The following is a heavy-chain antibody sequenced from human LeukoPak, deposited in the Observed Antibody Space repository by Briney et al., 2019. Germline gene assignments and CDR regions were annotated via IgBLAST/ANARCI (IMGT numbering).Heavy chain of an antibody. J-gene: IGHJ4*02. CDR1: GFTFSSYA. CDR3: VTGSQIRETAF. CDR2: ISGNGRDT. D-gene: IGHD3-10*01. V-gene: IGHV3-11*03. Sequence: PGGSLRLSCAASGFTFSSYAMSWVRQAPGRGLEWLSYISGNGRDTNYADSLKGRSTITRDNARNSLYLQVNSLRAEDTAVYYCVTGSQIRETAFWGQGTLVTVSS.